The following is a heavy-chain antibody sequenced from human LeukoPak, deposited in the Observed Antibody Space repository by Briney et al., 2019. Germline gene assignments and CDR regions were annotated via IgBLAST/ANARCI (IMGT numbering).Heavy chain of an antibody. Sequence: GGSLRLSCAASGFTFSSYAMSWVRQPPGKGLEWVSIIGGSGGSTYYEDPVKGRFTISRDNSKNTLYLQMNSLRAEDTAVYYCAKDCDLVVTAAFDIWGQGTMVTVSS. V-gene: IGHV3-23*01. J-gene: IGHJ3*02. D-gene: IGHD2-21*02. CDR2: IGGSGGST. CDR3: AKDCDLVVTAAFDI. CDR1: GFTFSSYA.